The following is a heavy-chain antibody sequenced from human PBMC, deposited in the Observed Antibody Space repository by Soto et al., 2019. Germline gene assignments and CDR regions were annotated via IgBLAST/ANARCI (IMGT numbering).Heavy chain of an antibody. D-gene: IGHD4-17*01. CDR1: GYTFTSYG. CDR2: ISAYNGNT. V-gene: IGHV1-18*01. Sequence: ASVKVSCKASGYTFTSYGISWVRQAPGQGLEWMGWISAYNGNTNYAQKLQGRVTMTTDTSTSTAYMELRSLRSDDTAVYYCARAPGGTVPTVYWIDPRGQGTLVTVSS. CDR3: ARAPGGTVPTVYWIDP. J-gene: IGHJ5*02.